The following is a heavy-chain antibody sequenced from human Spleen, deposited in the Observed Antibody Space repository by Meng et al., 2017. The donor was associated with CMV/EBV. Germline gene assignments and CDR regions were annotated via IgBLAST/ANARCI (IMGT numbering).Heavy chain of an antibody. CDR3: TKGRDYHNYGGSGTVDF. V-gene: IGHV3-23*01. CDR2: ITGSGTST. CDR1: GFTVASYA. J-gene: IGHJ4*02. Sequence: GESLKISCAASGFTVASYAMSWVRQAPGMALEWVSTITGSGTSTYYADSLKARFSISRDNSRNTLYLKMNSLRVEDTAVYYCTKGRDYHNYGGSGTVDFWGLGTLVTVSS. D-gene: IGHD4-11*01.